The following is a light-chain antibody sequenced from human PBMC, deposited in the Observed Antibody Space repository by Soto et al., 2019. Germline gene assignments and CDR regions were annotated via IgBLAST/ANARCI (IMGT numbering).Light chain of an antibody. CDR3: QQYNNWLALT. V-gene: IGKV3-15*01. J-gene: IGKJ4*01. CDR2: VAS. Sequence: EIVMTQSPATLSVSPGERATLSCRASQSVSSNLAWYQQKPGQAPRLLIYVASTRATGIPARFSGSGSGTEFTITISSLQSEDVAVYYCQQYNNWLALTFGGGTKVEIK. CDR1: QSVSSN.